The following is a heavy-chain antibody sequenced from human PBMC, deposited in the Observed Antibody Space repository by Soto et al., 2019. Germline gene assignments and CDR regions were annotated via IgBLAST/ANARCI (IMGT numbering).Heavy chain of an antibody. Sequence: QVQLQESGPGLVRPSETLSLTCTVSAGSINSGGYTWTWIRQHPQRGLEWIGYIHKNGKTYYAPSLDGRVGIRGDTSKNQYSLQVRSVTAADTATYYCARLAYCDGGCPRGGGFDIWGQGTLVTVS. CDR2: IHKNGKT. V-gene: IGHV4-31*03. CDR3: ARLAYCDGGCPRGGGFDI. D-gene: IGHD2-21*02. J-gene: IGHJ3*02. CDR1: AGSINSGGYT.